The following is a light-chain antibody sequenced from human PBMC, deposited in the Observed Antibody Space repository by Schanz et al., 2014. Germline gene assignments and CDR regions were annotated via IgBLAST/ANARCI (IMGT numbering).Light chain of an antibody. CDR3: ETWDSNTLV. J-gene: IGLJ3*02. CDR2: LEGSGSY. CDR1: SRHSTYA. V-gene: IGLV4-60*02. Sequence: QLVLTQSPSASASLGASVKLTCTLSSRHSTYAIAWHQQQPGKAPRYLMKLEGSGSYNKGSGVPDRFSGSRSGADRYLTISNLQFEDEADYYCETWDSNTLVFGGGTKLTVL.